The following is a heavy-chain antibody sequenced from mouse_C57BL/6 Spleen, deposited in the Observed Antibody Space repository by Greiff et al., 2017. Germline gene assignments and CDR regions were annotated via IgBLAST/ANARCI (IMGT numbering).Heavy chain of an antibody. D-gene: IGHD2-3*01. V-gene: IGHV1-42*01. CDR2: INPSTGGT. CDR3: ARSYGYYPNYYAMDY. J-gene: IGHJ4*01. CDR1: GYSFTGYY. Sequence: EVKLEESGPELVKPGASVKISCKASGYSFTGYYMNWVKQSPEKSLEWIGEINPSTGGTTYNQKFKAKATLTVDKSSSTAYMQLKSLTSEDSAVYYCARSYGYYPNYYAMDYWGQGTSVTVSS.